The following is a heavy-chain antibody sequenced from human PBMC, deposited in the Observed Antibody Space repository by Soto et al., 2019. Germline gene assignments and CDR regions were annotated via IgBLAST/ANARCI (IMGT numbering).Heavy chain of an antibody. J-gene: IGHJ4*02. CDR2: ISYSGNT. Sequence: SETLSLTCTVSGGSISNFYWSWIRQPPGKGLEWIGSISYSGNTNYNPSLKSRVSISVDRSKNHLSLNLTSVTTADTAVYYCARAPMGLSRSYFDSWGQGTPVTVSS. CDR1: GGSISNFY. D-gene: IGHD2-8*01. CDR3: ARAPMGLSRSYFDS. V-gene: IGHV4-59*01.